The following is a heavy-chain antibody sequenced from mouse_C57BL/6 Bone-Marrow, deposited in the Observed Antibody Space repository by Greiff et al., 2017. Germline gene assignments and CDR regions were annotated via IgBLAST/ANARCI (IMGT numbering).Heavy chain of an antibody. D-gene: IGHD2-3*01. CDR3: ARERNGYYAPYFDY. CDR1: GYSITSGYY. Sequence: EVQLQQSGPGLVKPSQSLSLTCSVTGYSITSGYYWNWIRQFPGNKLEWMGYISYDGSNNYNPSLKNRISITRDTSKNQFFLKLNSVTTEDTATYYCARERNGYYAPYFDYWGQGTTLTVSS. V-gene: IGHV3-6*01. CDR2: ISYDGSN. J-gene: IGHJ2*01.